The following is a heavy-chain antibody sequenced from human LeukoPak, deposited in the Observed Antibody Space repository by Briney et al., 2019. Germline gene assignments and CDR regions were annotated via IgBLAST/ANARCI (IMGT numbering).Heavy chain of an antibody. CDR3: ARIAARRYSFWFDP. CDR1: GFTFSSYW. D-gene: IGHD6-6*01. CDR2: ISSSGSTI. V-gene: IGHV3-48*04. Sequence: GGSLRLSCAASGFTFSSYWMSWVRQAPGKGLEGVSYISSSGSTIYYADSVKGRFTISRDNAKNSLYLQMNGLRAEDTAVYYCARIAARRYSFWFDPWGQGTLVTVSS. J-gene: IGHJ5*02.